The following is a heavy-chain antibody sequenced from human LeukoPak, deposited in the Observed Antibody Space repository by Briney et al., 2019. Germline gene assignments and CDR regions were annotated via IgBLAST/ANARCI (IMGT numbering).Heavy chain of an antibody. Sequence: ASVKVSCKASGYTFTGYYMHWVRQAPGQGLEWTGWINPNSGGTNYAQKFQGRITMTRDTSISTAYMELRRLRFDDTAVYYCARGPLEFCSGGSCYSGRNWLDPWGQGILVTVSS. D-gene: IGHD2-15*01. CDR1: GYTFTGYY. CDR3: ARGPLEFCSGGSCYSGRNWLDP. CDR2: INPNSGGT. J-gene: IGHJ5*02. V-gene: IGHV1-2*02.